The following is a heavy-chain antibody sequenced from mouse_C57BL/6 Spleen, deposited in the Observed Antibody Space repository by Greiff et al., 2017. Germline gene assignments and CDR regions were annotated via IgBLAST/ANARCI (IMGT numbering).Heavy chain of an antibody. V-gene: IGHV1-61*01. CDR2: IYPSDSET. CDR1: GYTFTSYW. Sequence: QVQLQQPGAELVRPGSSVKLSCKASGYTFTSYWMDWVKQRPGQGLEWIGNIYPSDSETHYNQKFKDKATLTVDKSSSTAYMQLSSLTSEDSAVYYGARSRDDLLWSAMDYWGQGTSVTVSS. J-gene: IGHJ4*01. D-gene: IGHD2-1*01. CDR3: ARSRDDLLWSAMDY.